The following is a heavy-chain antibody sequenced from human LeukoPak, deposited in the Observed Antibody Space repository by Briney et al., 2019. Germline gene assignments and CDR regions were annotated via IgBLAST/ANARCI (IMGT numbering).Heavy chain of an antibody. CDR2: FYHSGST. V-gene: IGHV4-38-2*02. D-gene: IGHD4-23*01. CDR3: ARLSGGGGNLLDS. CDR1: GFSISSGYY. J-gene: IGHJ4*02. Sequence: SETLSLTCTVSGFSISSGYYWGWIRQPPEKGLEWIGSFYHSGSTYHNPSLKSRVSISVDTSKNQFSLKLTSVTAADTAVYYCARLSGGGGNLLDSWGQGALLTVSS.